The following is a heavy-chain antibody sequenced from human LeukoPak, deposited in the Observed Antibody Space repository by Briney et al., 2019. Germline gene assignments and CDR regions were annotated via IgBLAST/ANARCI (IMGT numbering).Heavy chain of an antibody. CDR2: IIPIFGTA. CDR1: GGTFSSYA. CDR3: AREQKPQYSSGWYNYFQD. V-gene: IGHV1-69*05. J-gene: IGHJ1*01. D-gene: IGHD6-13*01. Sequence: SVKVSCKASGGTFSSYAISGVRQAPGQGLEWMGRIIPIFGTANYAQKFQGRVTITTDESTSTAYMELSSLRSEDTAVYYCAREQKPQYSSGWYNYFQDWGQGTLVSVSS.